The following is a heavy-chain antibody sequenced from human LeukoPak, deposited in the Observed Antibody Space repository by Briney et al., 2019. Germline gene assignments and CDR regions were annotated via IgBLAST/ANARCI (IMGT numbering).Heavy chain of an antibody. CDR1: GYTFTSYG. D-gene: IGHD3-22*01. J-gene: IGHJ4*02. CDR2: ISAYNGNT. CDR3: ARDRAPYYDSSGHDY. Sequence: ASVRVSCKASGYTFTSYGISWVRQAPGQGLEWMGWISAYNGNTNYAQKLQGRVTMTRDTSTSTVYMELSSLRSEDTAVYYCARDRAPYYDSSGHDYWGQGTLVTVSS. V-gene: IGHV1-18*01.